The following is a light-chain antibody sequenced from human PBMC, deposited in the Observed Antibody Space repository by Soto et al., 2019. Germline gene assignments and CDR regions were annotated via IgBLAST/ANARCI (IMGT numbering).Light chain of an antibody. CDR2: YAS. Sequence: EIVLTHSPGTLSLSPVERATLSFRSSHSVGTNLMWYQQKPGQPPRLLISYASNRATGIPGRFSGGGSGTDFTLTISSLEPEDFAVYYCQQRNYWLSFGGGTKVDIK. J-gene: IGKJ4*01. V-gene: IGKV3-11*01. CDR3: QQRNYWLS. CDR1: HSVGTN.